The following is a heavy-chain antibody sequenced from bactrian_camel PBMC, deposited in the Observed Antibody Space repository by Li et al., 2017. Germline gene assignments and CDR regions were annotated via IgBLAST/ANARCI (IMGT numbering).Heavy chain of an antibody. CDR2: IKLNDWR. V-gene: IGHV3S61*01. CDR1: AYTPANVR. J-gene: IGHJ4*01. CDR3: AARRVRGGTCYTGTTFDS. Sequence: QLVESGGGSVQAGGSLRLSCAFDAYTPANVRMAWFRQALGKEREWVSCIKLNDWRDYADFAQGRFTISKDNAKNTLYLQMNSLKPEDSAMYYCAARRVRGGTCYTGTTFDSWGQGTQVTVS. D-gene: IGHD7*01.